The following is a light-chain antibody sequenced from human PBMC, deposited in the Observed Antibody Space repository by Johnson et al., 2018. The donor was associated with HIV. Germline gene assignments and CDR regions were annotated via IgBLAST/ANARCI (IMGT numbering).Light chain of an antibody. CDR3: GTWDSSLVGV. Sequence: QSVLTQPPSVSAAPGQKVTISCSGSNSNIGNNYVSWYQQLPGTAPKLLIYDDNKRPSGIPDRFSGSKSDTSATLGITGLQTGDEADDYCGTWDSSLVGVFGTGTKVTVL. J-gene: IGLJ1*01. CDR1: NSNIGNNY. CDR2: DDN. V-gene: IGLV1-51*01.